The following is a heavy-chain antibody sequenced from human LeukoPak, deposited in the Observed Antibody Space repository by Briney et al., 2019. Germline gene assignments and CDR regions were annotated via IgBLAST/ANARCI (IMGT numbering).Heavy chain of an antibody. Sequence: PSETLSLTCAVYGESFSGNSWSWIRQPPGKGLEWIGEINHSGSTNYNPSLKSRVTISVDTSKNQFSLKLSSVTAADTAVYYCARRGYNYGYSTIDYWGQGTLVTVSS. D-gene: IGHD5-18*01. CDR3: ARRGYNYGYSTIDY. CDR2: INHSGST. J-gene: IGHJ4*02. CDR1: GESFSGNS. V-gene: IGHV4-34*01.